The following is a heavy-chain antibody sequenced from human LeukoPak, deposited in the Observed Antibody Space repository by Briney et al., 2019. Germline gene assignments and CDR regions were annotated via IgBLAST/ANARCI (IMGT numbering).Heavy chain of an antibody. J-gene: IGHJ4*02. CDR1: GGTFSSYA. Sequence: GASVKVSCKASGGTFSSYAISWVRQAPGQGLEWMGGIIPIFGTANYAQKFQGRVTITTDESTSTAYMELSSLRFDDTAVYYCARKDGFTYGLPLDYWGQGTLVTVSS. V-gene: IGHV1-69*05. CDR3: ARKDGFTYGLPLDY. D-gene: IGHD5-18*01. CDR2: IIPIFGTA.